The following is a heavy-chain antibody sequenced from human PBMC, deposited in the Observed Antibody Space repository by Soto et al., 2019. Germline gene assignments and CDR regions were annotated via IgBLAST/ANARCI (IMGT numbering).Heavy chain of an antibody. D-gene: IGHD5-18*01. CDR2: IWYDGSNK. Sequence: QVQLVESGGGVVQPGRSLRLSCAASGFTFSSYGMHWVRQAPGKGLEWVAVIWYDGSNKYYADSVKGRFTISRDNSKNTLCLQMNSLRAEAKTVYYCARCRYEGYSYGPKYSFDYWGQGTLVTVSS. CDR3: ARCRYEGYSYGPKYSFDY. V-gene: IGHV3-33*01. J-gene: IGHJ4*02. CDR1: GFTFSSYG.